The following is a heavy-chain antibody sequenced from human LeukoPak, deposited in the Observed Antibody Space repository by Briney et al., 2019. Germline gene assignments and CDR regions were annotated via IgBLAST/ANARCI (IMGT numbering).Heavy chain of an antibody. CDR3: ASRRGYSYGRRWFDP. D-gene: IGHD5-18*01. J-gene: IGHJ5*02. CDR1: GGSFSGYY. V-gene: IGHV4-34*01. CDR2: INHSGST. Sequence: PSETLSLTCAVYGGSFSGYYWSWIRQPPGKGLEWIGEINHSGSTNYNPSLKSRVTISVDTSKNQFSLKLSSVTAADTAVYYCASRRGYSYGRRWFDPWGQGTLVTVSS.